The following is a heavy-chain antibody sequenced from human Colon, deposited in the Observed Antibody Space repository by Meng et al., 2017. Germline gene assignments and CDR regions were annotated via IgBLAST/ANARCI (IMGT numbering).Heavy chain of an antibody. CDR1: GFTFSNYW. V-gene: IGHV3-7*01. CDR3: AKDVDYGTWGLGAC. D-gene: IGHD4-17*01. Sequence: GESPKISCVISGFTFSNYWMTWVRQAPGKGLEWVANINQNGNVKNYVDSVRGRFTNSRDNAKNSLFLQMNSLRAEDTAVYYWAKDVDYGTWGLGACWGQGTLVTVSS. CDR2: INQNGNVK. J-gene: IGHJ1*01.